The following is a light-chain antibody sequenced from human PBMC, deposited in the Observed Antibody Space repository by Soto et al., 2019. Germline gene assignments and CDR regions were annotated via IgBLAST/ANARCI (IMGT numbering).Light chain of an antibody. CDR1: QSVSSN. CDR2: GAS. J-gene: IGKJ1*01. CDR3: QHYNNRPPWT. Sequence: EIVLTQSPATLSVSPGERATLSCRASQSVSSNLVWYQQKRGQAPRLLIYGASTRATGIPARFSGSGSGREFTITISSLQSEDFAVYYCQHYNNRPPWTFGQGTKVDIK. V-gene: IGKV3-15*01.